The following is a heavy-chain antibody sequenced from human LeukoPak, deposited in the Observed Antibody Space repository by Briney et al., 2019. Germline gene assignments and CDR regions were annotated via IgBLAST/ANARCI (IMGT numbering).Heavy chain of an antibody. CDR2: ISAYNGNT. V-gene: IGHV1-18*01. CDR1: GYTFTSYG. D-gene: IGHD5-24*01. Sequence: ASVKVSCKASGYTFTSYGISWVRQAPGQGLEWMGWISAYNGNTNYAQKLQGRVTMTTDTSTSTAYMELRSLRSDDTAVYYCAGRLRDGYNYYFDYWGQGTLVTVPS. J-gene: IGHJ4*02. CDR3: AGRLRDGYNYYFDY.